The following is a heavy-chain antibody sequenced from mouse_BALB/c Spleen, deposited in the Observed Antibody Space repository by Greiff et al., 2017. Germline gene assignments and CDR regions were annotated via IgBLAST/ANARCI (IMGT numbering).Heavy chain of an antibody. CDR3: ARGDGYYVSMDY. CDR2: INPSNGRT. CDR1: GYTFTSYW. V-gene: IGHV1S81*02. J-gene: IGHJ4*01. Sequence: VQLQQPGAELVKPGASVKLSCTASGYTFTSYWMHWVKQRPGQGLEWIGEINPSNGRTNYNEKFKSKATLTVDKSSSTAYMQLSSLTSEDSAVYYCARGDGYYVSMDYWGQGTSVTVSS. D-gene: IGHD2-3*01.